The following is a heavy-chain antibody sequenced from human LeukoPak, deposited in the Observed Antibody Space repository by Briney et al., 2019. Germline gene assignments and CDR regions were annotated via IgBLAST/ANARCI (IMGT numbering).Heavy chain of an antibody. CDR3: AGGGLWFGELSHFDY. J-gene: IGHJ4*02. V-gene: IGHV4-59*01. D-gene: IGHD3-10*01. Sequence: SETLSLTCTVSGGSISSYYWSWIRQPPGKGLEWIGYIYYSGSTNYNPSLKSRVTISVDTSKNQFSLKLSSVTAADTAVYYCAGGGLWFGELSHFDYWGQGTLVTVSS. CDR1: GGSISSYY. CDR2: IYYSGST.